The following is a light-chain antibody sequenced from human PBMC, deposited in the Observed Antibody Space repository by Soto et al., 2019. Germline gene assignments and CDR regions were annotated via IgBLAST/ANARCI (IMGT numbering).Light chain of an antibody. CDR3: QQYGSWPLT. CDR2: GAS. J-gene: IGKJ4*02. CDR1: QSVSSH. V-gene: IGKV3-15*01. Sequence: EIVLTQSPATLSLSPGERATLSCRASQSVSSHLAGYQQKPGPAPRILIYGASTRATGIPARFIGSGSGTEFTLTISRLQSEDFAVYYCQQYGSWPLTFGGGTKVEIK.